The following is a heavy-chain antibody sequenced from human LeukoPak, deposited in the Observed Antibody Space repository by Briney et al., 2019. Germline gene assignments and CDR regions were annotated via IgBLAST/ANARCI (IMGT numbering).Heavy chain of an antibody. D-gene: IGHD4-17*01. CDR1: GGTFSSYA. Sequence: GASVKVSSKASGGTFSSYAISWVRQAPGQGLEWMGGIIPIFGTANYAQKFQGGVTITTDESTSTAYMELSSLRSEDTAVYYCARAPHGYGDYVRAFDIWGQGTMVTVSS. CDR3: ARAPHGYGDYVRAFDI. J-gene: IGHJ3*02. CDR2: IIPIFGTA. V-gene: IGHV1-69*05.